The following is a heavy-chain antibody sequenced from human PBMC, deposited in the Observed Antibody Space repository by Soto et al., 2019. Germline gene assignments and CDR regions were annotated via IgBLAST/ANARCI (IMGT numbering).Heavy chain of an antibody. CDR3: ASWVIALGGTGYFRH. CDR1: GFTFASAA. J-gene: IGHJ1*01. Sequence: EAQLLESGGDLIQPGGSLTLSCAASGFTFASAAMSWVRQAPGKGLEWVSGISANGGRANYADSVKGRFSLSRDNSKNTMFLQMYSLTAEDTAIYYCASWVIALGGTGYFRHWGQGTLVTVSS. D-gene: IGHD6-19*01. V-gene: IGHV3-23*01. CDR2: ISANGGRA.